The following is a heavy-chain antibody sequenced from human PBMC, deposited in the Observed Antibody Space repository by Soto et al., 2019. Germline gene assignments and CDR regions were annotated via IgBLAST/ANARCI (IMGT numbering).Heavy chain of an antibody. Sequence: SETLSLTCAVYGGNFSGYYWSWIRKNPGKGLEWIGEINHTGSTNYNPSLKSRATISVDTSKNQFSLKLNSVTAADTAVYYCATQAPYSSSPYYYYYLDVWGKGTTVTVSS. CDR3: ATQAPYSSSPYYYYYLDV. D-gene: IGHD6-6*01. CDR1: GGNFSGYY. V-gene: IGHV4-34*08. J-gene: IGHJ6*03. CDR2: INHTGST.